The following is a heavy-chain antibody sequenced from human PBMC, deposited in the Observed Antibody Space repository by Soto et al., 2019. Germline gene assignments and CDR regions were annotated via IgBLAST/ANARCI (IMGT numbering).Heavy chain of an antibody. CDR2: ITGAGYIT. Sequence: EVQLLESGGGLVQPGGSLRLSCGASGFSFSDYAMSWVRQAPGKGLEWVSGITGAGYITYYADSVKGRLTISRDNSKNTLYLQMNSLRAEDTAVYYCAKPRPVAGTGCFDYWGQGTLVTVSS. D-gene: IGHD6-19*01. CDR1: GFSFSDYA. V-gene: IGHV3-23*01. CDR3: AKPRPVAGTGCFDY. J-gene: IGHJ4*02.